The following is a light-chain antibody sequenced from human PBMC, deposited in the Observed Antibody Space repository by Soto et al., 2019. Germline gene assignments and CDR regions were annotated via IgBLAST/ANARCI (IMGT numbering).Light chain of an antibody. CDR2: DAS. V-gene: IGKV3-20*01. Sequence: EIVLTQSPGTLSLSAGERATLSCRASQSVSSSNLAWYQQKAGQAPRLLIFDASRRATRAPDRFSGSGAWTDFTLTISRLEPDDFSVYYCQQHGNSPPVTFRGGTKIEFK. CDR3: QQHGNSPPVT. J-gene: IGKJ4*01. CDR1: QSVSSSN.